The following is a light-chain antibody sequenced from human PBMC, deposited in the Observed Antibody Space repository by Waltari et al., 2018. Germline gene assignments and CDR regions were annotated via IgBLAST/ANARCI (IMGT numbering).Light chain of an antibody. V-gene: IGKV3-15*01. J-gene: IGKJ1*01. Sequence: ETAMTQSPATLSVSPGDSATLFCGASQSVSSHLAWYQQKPGQPPRLLIYGSSTRAPGVPARVSGSGSGTEFTLTISSLQSEDSAFYYCQQYHDWWTFGLGTKLEIK. CDR1: QSVSSH. CDR3: QQYHDWWT. CDR2: GSS.